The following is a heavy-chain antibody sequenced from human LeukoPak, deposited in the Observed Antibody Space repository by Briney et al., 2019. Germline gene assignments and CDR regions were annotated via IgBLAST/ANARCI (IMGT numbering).Heavy chain of an antibody. CDR2: INPSGIST. D-gene: IGHD6-13*01. Sequence: ASVKVSCKASGYTFSRYYIHWVRQAPGQGLEWMGLINPSGISTSHAQKFQGRVTMTSDMSTSTVYMELSSLRSEDTAVYYCATIFRRRQQLVRVYWGQGTLVTVSS. CDR3: ATIFRRRQQLVRVY. J-gene: IGHJ4*02. V-gene: IGHV1-46*01. CDR1: GYTFSRYY.